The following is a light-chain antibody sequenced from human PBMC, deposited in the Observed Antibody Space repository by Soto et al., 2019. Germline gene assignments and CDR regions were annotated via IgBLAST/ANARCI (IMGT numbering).Light chain of an antibody. J-gene: IGLJ1*01. V-gene: IGLV1-40*01. CDR1: SSNIGAGFK. CDR3: QTYDGSLSDYV. Sequence: QSALTQPPSVSGSPGQTVTISCTGSSSNIGAGFKVHWYQQLPETAPTLLIFNNYNRPSGVSDRFSGSNSGTSASLAITGLQASDEADYYCQTYDGSLSDYVFGTGTKVPVL. CDR2: NNY.